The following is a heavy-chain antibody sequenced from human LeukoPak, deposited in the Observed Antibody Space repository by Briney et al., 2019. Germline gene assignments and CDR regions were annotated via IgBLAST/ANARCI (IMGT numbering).Heavy chain of an antibody. J-gene: IGHJ4*02. Sequence: SETLSLTCTVSGGSISSYYWSWIRQPAGKGLEWIGYIYYSGSTNYNPSLKSRVTISVDTSKNQFSLKLSSVTAADTAVYYCAREGYDFWSGLFDYWGQGTLVTVSS. CDR3: AREGYDFWSGLFDY. V-gene: IGHV4-59*01. CDR1: GGSISSYY. CDR2: IYYSGST. D-gene: IGHD3-3*01.